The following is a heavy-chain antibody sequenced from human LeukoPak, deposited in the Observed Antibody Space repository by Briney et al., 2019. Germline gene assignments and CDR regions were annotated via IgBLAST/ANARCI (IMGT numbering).Heavy chain of an antibody. V-gene: IGHV3-23*01. Sequence: GGSLRLSCAASGFTFSSYAMSWVRQAPGKGLEWVSAISGSGGSTYYADSVKGRFTISRDNSKNTLYLQMNSLRAEDTAVYYCAKDSGQHRLLRTAFDYWGQGTLVTVSS. J-gene: IGHJ4*02. CDR1: GFTFSSYA. CDR2: ISGSGGST. D-gene: IGHD6-25*01. CDR3: AKDSGQHRLLRTAFDY.